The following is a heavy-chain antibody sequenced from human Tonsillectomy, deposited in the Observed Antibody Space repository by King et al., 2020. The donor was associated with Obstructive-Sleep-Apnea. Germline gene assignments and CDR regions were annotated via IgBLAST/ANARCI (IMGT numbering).Heavy chain of an antibody. CDR1: RFTFSSYG. V-gene: IGHV3-30*18. CDR2: ISYDGRNK. Sequence: VQLVESGGGVVQPGRSLRLSCATSRFTFSSYGMHWVRQAPGKGLEWVAVISYDGRNKHYADSVKGRFTISRDNSKNTLYLQMNSLRAEDTAVYYCAKANYGDYSLGYWGQGTLVTVSS. D-gene: IGHD4-17*01. J-gene: IGHJ4*02. CDR3: AKANYGDYSLGY.